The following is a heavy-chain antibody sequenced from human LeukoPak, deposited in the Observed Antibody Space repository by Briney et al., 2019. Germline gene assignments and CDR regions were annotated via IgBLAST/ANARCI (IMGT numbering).Heavy chain of an antibody. J-gene: IGHJ4*02. V-gene: IGHV3-30*04. CDR3: ARDDPPNYYDSSGYIDY. CDR1: GFTFSSYA. CDR2: ISYDGSNK. D-gene: IGHD3-22*01. Sequence: PGGSLRLSCAASGFTFSSYAMRWVRQAPGKGLEWVAVISYDGSNKYYADSVKGRFTISRDNSKNTLYLQMNSLRAEDTAVYYCARDDPPNYYDSSGYIDYWGQGTLVTVSS.